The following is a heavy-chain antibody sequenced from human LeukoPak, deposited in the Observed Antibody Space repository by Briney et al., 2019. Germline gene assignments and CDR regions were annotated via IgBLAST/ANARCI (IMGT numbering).Heavy chain of an antibody. V-gene: IGHV3-11*01. Sequence: SGESLRLSCAASGFTFSDYYMSWIRQAPGKGLEWVSYISSSGSTLYYADSVKGRITISRDNAKNSLYLQMNSLRAEDTAVYYCARRRYNWNAIDYWGQGTLVTVSS. CDR2: ISSSGSTL. J-gene: IGHJ4*02. D-gene: IGHD1-20*01. CDR1: GFTFSDYY. CDR3: ARRRYNWNAIDY.